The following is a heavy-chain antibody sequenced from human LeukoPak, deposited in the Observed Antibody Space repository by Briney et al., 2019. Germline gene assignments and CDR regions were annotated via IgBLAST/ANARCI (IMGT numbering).Heavy chain of an antibody. Sequence: PSETLSLTCTVSGYSISSGYYWGWIRQPPGKGLEWIGSIYHSGSTYYNPSLKSRVTISVDTSKNQFSLKLSSVTAAGTAVYYCARDLLFRGVIKGLYWYFDLWGRGTLVTVSS. CDR3: ARDLLFRGVIKGLYWYFDL. D-gene: IGHD3-10*01. J-gene: IGHJ2*01. CDR1: GYSISSGYY. V-gene: IGHV4-38-2*02. CDR2: IYHSGST.